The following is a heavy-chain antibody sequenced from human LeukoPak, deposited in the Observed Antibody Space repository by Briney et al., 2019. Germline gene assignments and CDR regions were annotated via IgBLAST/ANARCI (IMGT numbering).Heavy chain of an antibody. V-gene: IGHV3-20*04. D-gene: IGHD3-10*01. J-gene: IGHJ4*02. CDR2: INWNSGST. CDR1: GFTFDDYG. Sequence: GGSLRLSCGASGFTFDDYGMSWVRQAPGKGVEGGSGINWNSGSTGYANSVKGRFTISRDNAKNSLYPQMNSRRAEDTALYYCARDMVVRGVINDYWGQGTLVTVSS. CDR3: ARDMVVRGVINDY.